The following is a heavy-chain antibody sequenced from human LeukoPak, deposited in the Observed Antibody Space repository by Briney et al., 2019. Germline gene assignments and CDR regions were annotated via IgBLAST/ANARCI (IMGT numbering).Heavy chain of an antibody. D-gene: IGHD6-13*01. CDR2: IYYSGST. Sequence: SETLSLTCTVSGGSISSYYWSWIRQPPGKRLEWIGYIYYSGSTNYNPSLKSRVTISVDTSKNQFSLKLSSVTAADTAVYYCATRYSSSWDDAFDIWGQGTMVTVSS. CDR1: GGSISSYY. J-gene: IGHJ3*02. V-gene: IGHV4-59*01. CDR3: ATRYSSSWDDAFDI.